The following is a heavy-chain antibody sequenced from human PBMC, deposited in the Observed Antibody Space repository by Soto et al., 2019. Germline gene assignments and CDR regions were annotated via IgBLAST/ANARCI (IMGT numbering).Heavy chain of an antibody. CDR2: IYYSGST. CDR1: GGSISSGDYY. CDR3: ARLPLRGLERRVRWFDP. Sequence: PSETLSLTCTVSGGSISSGDYYWSWIRQPPGKGLEWIGYIYYSGSTYYNPSLKSRVAISVDTSKNQFSLKLSSVTAADTAVYYCARLPLRGLERRVRWFDPWGQGTLVTVSS. D-gene: IGHD1-1*01. J-gene: IGHJ5*02. V-gene: IGHV4-30-4*01.